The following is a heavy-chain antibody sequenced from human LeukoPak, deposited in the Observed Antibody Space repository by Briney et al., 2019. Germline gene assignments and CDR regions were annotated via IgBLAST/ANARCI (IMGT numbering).Heavy chain of an antibody. CDR1: GYSFTSYW. Sequence: GESLKISCKGSGYSFTSYWIGWVRQMPGKGLEWMGIIYPGDSDTRYSPSFQGQVTISADKSTSTAYLQWSSLKASDTAMYYCARQWSGDYYDSSGYYYFDYWGQGTLVTVSS. D-gene: IGHD3-22*01. CDR3: ARQWSGDYYDSSGYYYFDY. V-gene: IGHV5-51*01. J-gene: IGHJ4*02. CDR2: IYPGDSDT.